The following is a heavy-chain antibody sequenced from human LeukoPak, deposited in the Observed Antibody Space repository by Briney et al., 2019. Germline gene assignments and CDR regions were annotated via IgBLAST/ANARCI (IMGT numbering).Heavy chain of an antibody. J-gene: IGHJ3*02. CDR2: IYYSGST. CDR3: ARIKGSSGWDGAFDI. V-gene: IGHV4-59*01. CDR1: GGSISSYC. Sequence: SETLSLTCTVSGGSISSYCWSWIRQPPGKGLEWIGYIYYSGSTNYNPSLKSRVTISVDTSKNQFSLKLSSVTAADTAVYYCARIKGSSGWDGAFDIWGKGTMVTVS. D-gene: IGHD6-19*01.